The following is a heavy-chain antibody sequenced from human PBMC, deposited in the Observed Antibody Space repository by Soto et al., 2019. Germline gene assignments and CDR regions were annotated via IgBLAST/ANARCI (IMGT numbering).Heavy chain of an antibody. CDR3: ARRASNSGAFDS. D-gene: IGHD6-6*01. V-gene: IGHV1-3*04. CDR2: MNTGNGFP. CDR1: GYTFANYA. Sequence: ASVKVSCKTSGYTFANYATDWGRQAPGERLEGMGWMNTGNGFPEYSQKFQDKVTFTRDSSASTAYMELSSLKYEDTAVYFCARRASNSGAFDSWGQGTLVTVS. J-gene: IGHJ4*02.